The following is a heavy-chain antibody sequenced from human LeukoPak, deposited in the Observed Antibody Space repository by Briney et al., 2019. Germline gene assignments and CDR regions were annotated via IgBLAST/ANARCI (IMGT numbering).Heavy chain of an antibody. J-gene: IGHJ5*02. Sequence: GGSLRLSCAASGFTFSSYAMHWVRQAPGKGLEWVAVISYDGSNKYYADSVKGRFTISRDNSKNTLYLQMNSLRAEDTAVYYCAKLDIVVVPAAKGFDPWGQGTLVTVSS. V-gene: IGHV3-30-3*02. D-gene: IGHD2-2*03. CDR3: AKLDIVVVPAAKGFDP. CDR2: ISYDGSNK. CDR1: GFTFSSYA.